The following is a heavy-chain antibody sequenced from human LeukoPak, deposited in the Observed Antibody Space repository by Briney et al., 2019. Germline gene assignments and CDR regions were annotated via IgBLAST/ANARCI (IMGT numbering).Heavy chain of an antibody. V-gene: IGHV3-30-3*01. CDR3: ARRIFQGSSGWYLFDY. Sequence: GGSLRLSCAASGFTFSSYAMHWVRQAPGKGLEWVAVISYDGSSKYYADSVKGRFTISRDNSENTLYLQMNSLRAEDTAVYYCARRIFQGSSGWYLFDYWGQGTLVTVSS. CDR2: ISYDGSSK. J-gene: IGHJ4*02. CDR1: GFTFSSYA. D-gene: IGHD6-19*01.